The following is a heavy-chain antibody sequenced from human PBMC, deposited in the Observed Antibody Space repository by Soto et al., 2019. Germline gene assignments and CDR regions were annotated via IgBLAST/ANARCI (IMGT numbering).Heavy chain of an antibody. CDR3: ARGEFLGPLKGTDY. D-gene: IGHD3-16*01. CDR2: ISPGNGDT. J-gene: IGHJ4*02. V-gene: IGHV1-3*01. Sequence: ASVKVSCKASGYTFTNFSMNWVRQAPGQMLECMGWISPGNGDTRYSRNFQGRVTMTSDTPANTGYMELSSLKSEDTAVYYCARGEFLGPLKGTDYWGQRTLVKVSA. CDR1: GYTFTNFS.